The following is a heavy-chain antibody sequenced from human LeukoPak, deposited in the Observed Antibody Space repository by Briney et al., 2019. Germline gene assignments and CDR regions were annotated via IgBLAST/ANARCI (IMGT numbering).Heavy chain of an antibody. V-gene: IGHV4-39*01. D-gene: IGHD4/OR15-4a*01. Sequence: SETLSLTCTVSGGSISSSSYYWGWIRQPPGKGLEWIGSIYYSGSTYYNPSLKSRATISVDTSKNQFSLKLSSVTAADTAVYYCARHVLGAFDIWGQGTMVTVSS. J-gene: IGHJ3*02. CDR3: ARHVLGAFDI. CDR1: GGSISSSSYY. CDR2: IYYSGST.